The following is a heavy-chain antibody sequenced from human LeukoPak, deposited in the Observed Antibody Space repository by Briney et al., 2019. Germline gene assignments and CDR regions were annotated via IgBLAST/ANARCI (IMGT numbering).Heavy chain of an antibody. V-gene: IGHV3-21*01. CDR3: ARVDGGDIDY. CDR2: ISSSYNYT. CDR1: GFTFSTYS. J-gene: IGHJ4*02. D-gene: IGHD2-21*02. Sequence: GGSLRLSCAASGFTFSTYSMNWVRQAPGKGLEWVSSISSSYNYTYYAESLKGRLTISRDNAKNALYLQMSSLRAEDTAVYYCARVDGGDIDYWGQGTLVTVSS.